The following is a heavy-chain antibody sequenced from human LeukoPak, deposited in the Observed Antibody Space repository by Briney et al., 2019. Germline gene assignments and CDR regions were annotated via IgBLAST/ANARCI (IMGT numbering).Heavy chain of an antibody. Sequence: PSETLSLTCAVYGGSFSGYYWSWIRQPPGKGLEWIEYIYYSGNTNNSPSLKSRVTISLDTPKNQFSLKLSSLSAPDTAVYYCVRGVNSGYFDYCGQGTLVTVSS. CDR2: IYYSGNT. J-gene: IGHJ4*02. D-gene: IGHD1-26*01. CDR1: GGSFSGYY. V-gene: IGHV4-34*11. CDR3: VRGVNSGYFDY.